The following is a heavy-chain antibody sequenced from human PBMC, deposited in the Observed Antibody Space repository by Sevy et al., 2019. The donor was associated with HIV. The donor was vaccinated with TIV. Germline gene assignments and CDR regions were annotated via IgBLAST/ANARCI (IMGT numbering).Heavy chain of an antibody. V-gene: IGHV4-59*08. CDR1: GGSITSLY. D-gene: IGHD3-10*01. CDR2: IYYNGHI. CDR3: AGENARGRGYS. J-gene: IGHJ4*02. Sequence: SETLSLTCTVSGGSITSLYWNWIRQPPGKGLEWIANIYYNGHINYNPSLKSRVTLSLDTSKNQFSLRLSSVTAAGTAMYYWAGENARGRGYSWGQGTLVTVSS.